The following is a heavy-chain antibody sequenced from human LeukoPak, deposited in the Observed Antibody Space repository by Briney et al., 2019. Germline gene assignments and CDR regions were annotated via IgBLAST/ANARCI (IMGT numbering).Heavy chain of an antibody. CDR3: ARGGGSDV. J-gene: IGHJ6*02. V-gene: IGHV3-7*03. D-gene: IGHD2-15*01. CDR2: INHNGNVN. Sequence: GGSLRLSCAASGFTFSSYWMNWARQAPGKGLEWVASINHNGNVNYYVDSVKGRFTISRDNAKNSLYLQMSNLRAEDTAVYFCARGGGSDVWGQGTTVTVSS. CDR1: GFTFSSYW.